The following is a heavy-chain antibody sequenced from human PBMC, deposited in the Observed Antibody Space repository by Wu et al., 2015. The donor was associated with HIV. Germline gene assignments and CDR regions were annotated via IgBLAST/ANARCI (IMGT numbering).Heavy chain of an antibody. V-gene: IGHV1-8*01. CDR3: ASGIQAGGANY. CDR1: GYTFSSYD. CDR2: MNPKTGNT. J-gene: IGHJ4*02. D-gene: IGHD5-18*01. Sequence: QVQLVQSGAEVKKPGASIKVSCKASGYTFSSYDINWVRQATGQGLEWMGWMNPKTGNTGYAQKFQGRITLTRDTSINTAYMELRSLRLEDMAIYYCASGIQAGGANYWGQGTLVTVSS.